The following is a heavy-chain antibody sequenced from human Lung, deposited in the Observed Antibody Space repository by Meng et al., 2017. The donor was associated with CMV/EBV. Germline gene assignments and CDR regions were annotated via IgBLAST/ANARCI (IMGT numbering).Heavy chain of an antibody. V-gene: IGHV3-9*01. CDR2: ISWNSDTI. CDR3: AKDSRAWYGGIDFDY. D-gene: IGHD6-19*01. J-gene: IGHJ4*02. CDR1: GFTFDNYA. Sequence: SLEISWVASGFTFDNYAMHWVRQAPGKGLEWGPGISWNSDTIDYAASVRGRFTVSRDNAKHSLYLQVNSLRIEDTALYYCAKDSRAWYGGIDFDYWGQGALVTVSS.